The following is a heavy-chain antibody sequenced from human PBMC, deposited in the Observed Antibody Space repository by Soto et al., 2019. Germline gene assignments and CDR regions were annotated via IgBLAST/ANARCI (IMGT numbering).Heavy chain of an antibody. V-gene: IGHV3-74*01. Sequence: EVQLVESGGGLVQPGGSLRLSCAASGFTFSTYWMHWVRQAPGKGLVWVSRVNYDGSSTDYADSVKGRFTISRDNAKNTLYLQMNTLTVEETAVYYCTRGPRPTSVGTGAYWGQATLVTVSS. CDR1: GFTFSTYW. J-gene: IGHJ4*02. CDR2: VNYDGSST. D-gene: IGHD3-10*01. CDR3: TRGPRPTSVGTGAY.